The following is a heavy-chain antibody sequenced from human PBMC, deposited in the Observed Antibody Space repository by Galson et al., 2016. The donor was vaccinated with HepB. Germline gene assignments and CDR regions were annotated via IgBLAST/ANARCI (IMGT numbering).Heavy chain of an antibody. J-gene: IGHJ4*02. CDR3: ATQKLLWFGEGDF. D-gene: IGHD3-10*01. V-gene: IGHV4-39*01. CDR2: IHYSGST. CDR1: SISSSSSY. Sequence: SISSSSSYWGWIRQPPGKGLEWIGSIHYSGSTYYNPSLKSRVTMSVDTSKNQFSLRLTSVTAADTAVYYCATQKLLWFGEGDFWGQGTLVTVSS.